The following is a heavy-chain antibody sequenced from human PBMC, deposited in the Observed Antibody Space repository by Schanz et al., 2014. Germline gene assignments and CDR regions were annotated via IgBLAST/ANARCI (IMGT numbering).Heavy chain of an antibody. V-gene: IGHV3-11*05. D-gene: IGHD5-12*01. CDR2: ISDSGDST. Sequence: QVQLVESGGGLVKPGGSLRLSCAASGFTFSDYYMTWIRQAPGKGLEWVSDISDSGDSTHYADSVKGRFTISRDNSKNSLYLQMDSLRSEDTALYYCAKNRAGGYESFLDSWGQGTLVTVSS. CDR1: GFTFSDYY. J-gene: IGHJ4*02. CDR3: AKNRAGGYESFLDS.